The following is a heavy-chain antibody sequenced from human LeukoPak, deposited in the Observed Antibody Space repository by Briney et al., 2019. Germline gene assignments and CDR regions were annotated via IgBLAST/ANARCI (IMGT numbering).Heavy chain of an antibody. V-gene: IGHV3-23*01. D-gene: IGHD3-22*01. Sequence: GGSLRLSCAASGFTFSSYAMTWVRQAPGEGLEWVSAISGSGGSTYYADSVKGRFTISRDNSKNTLYLQMNSLRAEDTAVYYCYMPYYDTSAYKGYWGQGTLVTVSS. J-gene: IGHJ4*02. CDR2: ISGSGGST. CDR1: GFTFSSYA. CDR3: YMPYYDTSAYKGY.